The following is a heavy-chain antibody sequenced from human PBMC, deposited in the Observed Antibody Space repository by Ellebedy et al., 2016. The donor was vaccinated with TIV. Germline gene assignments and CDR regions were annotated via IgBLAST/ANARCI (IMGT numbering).Heavy chain of an antibody. V-gene: IGHV4-31*03. CDR2: IYYSGST. J-gene: IGHJ3*02. D-gene: IGHD4-23*01. CDR1: GGSISSGGYY. CDR3: ARDHDDYGGNRYAFDI. Sequence: SETLSLXXTVSGGSISSGGYYWSWIRQHPGKGLEWIGYIYYSGSTYYNPSLKSRVTISVDTSKNQFSLKLSSVTAADTAVYYCARDHDDYGGNRYAFDIWGQGTMVTVSS.